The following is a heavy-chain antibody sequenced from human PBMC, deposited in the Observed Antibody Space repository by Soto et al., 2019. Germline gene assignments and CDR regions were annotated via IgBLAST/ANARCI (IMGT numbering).Heavy chain of an antibody. CDR3: AIGDYDILTGSYYYYYYMDV. Sequence: PSETLSLTCTVSGGSISSYYWSWIRQPPGKGLEWIGYIYYSGSTNYNPSLKSRVTISVDTSKNQFSLKLSSVTAADTAVYYCAIGDYDILTGSYYYYYYMDVRGKGTTVTVSS. D-gene: IGHD3-9*01. CDR2: IYYSGST. CDR1: GGSISSYY. V-gene: IGHV4-59*01. J-gene: IGHJ6*03.